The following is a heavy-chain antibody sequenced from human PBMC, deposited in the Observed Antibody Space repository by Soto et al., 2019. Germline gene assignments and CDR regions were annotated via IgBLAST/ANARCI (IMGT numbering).Heavy chain of an antibody. J-gene: IGHJ4*02. Sequence: QVQLVESGGGVVQPGGSLRLSCAASGFTFSSFGIHWVRQAPGKGLEWVAVISYDGIDKNYGDSVKGRSTISRENSKNMVYLQMNSLRAEDTAVYYCAKDLREMATIRPDYWGQGILVTVSS. CDR3: AKDLREMATIRPDY. CDR1: GFTFSSFG. D-gene: IGHD5-12*01. V-gene: IGHV3-30*18. CDR2: ISYDGIDK.